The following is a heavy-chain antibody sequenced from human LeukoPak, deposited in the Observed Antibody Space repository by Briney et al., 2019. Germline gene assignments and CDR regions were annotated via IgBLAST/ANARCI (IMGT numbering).Heavy chain of an antibody. J-gene: IGHJ6*03. V-gene: IGHV3-21*01. CDR3: GRAGPVTKDHFIDV. D-gene: IGHD2-2*01. Sequence: GGSLRLSCAASGFTFSSYSMNWVRQAPGQGLEWVSSISISSSYIYYADSVKGRFTISRDNAKNSLFLQMNSLSAEDTAVYYCGRAGPVTKDHFIDVWGKGTTVTVSS. CDR1: GFTFSSYS. CDR2: ISISSSYI.